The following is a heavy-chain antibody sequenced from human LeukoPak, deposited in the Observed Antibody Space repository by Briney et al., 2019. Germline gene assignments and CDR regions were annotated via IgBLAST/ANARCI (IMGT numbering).Heavy chain of an antibody. V-gene: IGHV1-46*01. CDR3: ARGDYDLLTGSYSNFDY. CDR2: INPSGGST. Sequence: ASVKVSCKASGYTFTSYYMHWVRQASGQGLEWMGIINPSGGSTSYAQKFQGRVTMTRDTSTSTVYMELSSLRSEDTAVYYCARGDYDLLTGSYSNFDYWGQGTLVTVSS. J-gene: IGHJ4*02. CDR1: GYTFTSYY. D-gene: IGHD3-9*01.